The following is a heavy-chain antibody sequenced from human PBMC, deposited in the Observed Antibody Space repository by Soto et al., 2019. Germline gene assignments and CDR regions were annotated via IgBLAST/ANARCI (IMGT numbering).Heavy chain of an antibody. Sequence: EVQLLESGGNLVQPGGSLRLSCAASGFTFSNYAMSWVRQAPGKGLEWVSVISGSGDSTYYADSVKGRFTISRDNSKNTPYLQMNSLRAEDTAVYYCAKRTSGWYFDYWGQGTLVTVSS. J-gene: IGHJ4*02. D-gene: IGHD6-19*01. CDR2: ISGSGDST. CDR3: AKRTSGWYFDY. CDR1: GFTFSNYA. V-gene: IGHV3-23*01.